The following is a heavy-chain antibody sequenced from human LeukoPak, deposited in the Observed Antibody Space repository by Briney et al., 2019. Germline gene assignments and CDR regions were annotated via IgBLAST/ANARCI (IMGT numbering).Heavy chain of an antibody. CDR3: ARNYDFWSSPRGYMDV. V-gene: IGHV3-21*01. Sequence: STSSSFIYYADSLKGRFTISRDNARNSLYLQMNSLRAEDTAVYYCARNYDFWSSPRGYMDVWGKGPRSPSP. J-gene: IGHJ6*03. D-gene: IGHD3-3*01. CDR2: STSSSFI.